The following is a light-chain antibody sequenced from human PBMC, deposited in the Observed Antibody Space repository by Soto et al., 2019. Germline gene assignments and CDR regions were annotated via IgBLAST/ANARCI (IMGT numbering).Light chain of an antibody. CDR1: SGHSTYA. CDR2: VNSDGSH. CDR3: QTWGTGIHV. J-gene: IGLJ2*01. Sequence: QPVLTQSPSASASLGASVRLTCTLSSGHSTYAIAWHQQQPEKGPRYLMKVNSDGSHNKGDEIPDRFSGSSSGAERYLTISSLQSEDEADYYCQTWGTGIHVFGGGTKVTVL. V-gene: IGLV4-69*01.